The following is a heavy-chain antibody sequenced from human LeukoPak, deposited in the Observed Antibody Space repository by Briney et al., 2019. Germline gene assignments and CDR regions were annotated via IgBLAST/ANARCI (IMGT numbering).Heavy chain of an antibody. CDR3: ARAGAVADPYYYYGMDV. CDR2: IYYSGST. V-gene: IGHV4-59*01. D-gene: IGHD6-19*01. J-gene: IGHJ6*02. CDR1: GGSISSYY. Sequence: SETLSLTCTVSGGSISSYYWSWIRQPPGKGLEWMGYIYYSGSTNYNPSLKSRVTISVDTSKNQFSLKLSSVTAADTAVYYCARAGAVADPYYYYGMDVWGQGTTVTVSS.